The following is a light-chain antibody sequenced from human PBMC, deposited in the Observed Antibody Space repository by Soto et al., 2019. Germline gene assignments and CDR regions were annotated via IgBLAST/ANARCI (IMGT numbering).Light chain of an antibody. J-gene: IGKJ3*01. Sequence: EIVLTQSPGTLSLSPGERATLSCRASQSVSSNNLAWYQQRPGQAPRVVIYGASTRATGIPERFSGSGSGKDFTLTISRLEPEDFAVYYCQKYGRSPFTFGPGTKVDIK. V-gene: IGKV3-20*01. CDR3: QKYGRSPFT. CDR2: GAS. CDR1: QSVSSNN.